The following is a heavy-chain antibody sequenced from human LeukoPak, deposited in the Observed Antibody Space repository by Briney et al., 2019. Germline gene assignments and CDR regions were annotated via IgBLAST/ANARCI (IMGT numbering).Heavy chain of an antibody. V-gene: IGHV1-69*05. CDR2: IIPIFGTA. J-gene: IGHJ6*03. CDR3: ARGLYYYYMDV. CDR1: GGTFSSYA. Sequence: ASVKVSCKASGGTFSSYAISWVRQAPGQGLEWMGRIIPIFGTANYAQKFQGRVTITTDESTSTAYMELSSLRSEDTAGYYCARGLYYYYMDVWGKGTTVTVSS.